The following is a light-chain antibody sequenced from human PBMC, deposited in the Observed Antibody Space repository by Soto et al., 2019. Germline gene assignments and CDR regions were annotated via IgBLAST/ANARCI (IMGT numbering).Light chain of an antibody. Sequence: EIVMTQSPATLSVSPGERDTISCRASQSVSSNLAWYQQKPGQAPRLLIYGASTRATGIPARFSGSGSGTEFTLTISSLQSEDFAVYYCQQYNNWPQKTFGQGTKVEIK. J-gene: IGKJ1*01. CDR2: GAS. CDR1: QSVSSN. V-gene: IGKV3-15*01. CDR3: QQYNNWPQKT.